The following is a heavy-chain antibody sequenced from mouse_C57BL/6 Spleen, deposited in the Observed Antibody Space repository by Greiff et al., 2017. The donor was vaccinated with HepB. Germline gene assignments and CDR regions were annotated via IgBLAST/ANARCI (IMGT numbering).Heavy chain of an antibody. Sequence: VQLQQSGAELVKPGASVKLSCKASGYTFTSYWMHWVKQRPGRGLEWIGRIDPNSGGTKYNEKFKSKATLTVDKPSSTAYMQLSSLTSEDSAVYDCARGEVLRLWYFDVWGTGTTVTVSS. CDR3: ARGEVLRLWYFDV. CDR1: GYTFTSYW. V-gene: IGHV1-72*01. D-gene: IGHD1-1*01. CDR2: IDPNSGGT. J-gene: IGHJ1*03.